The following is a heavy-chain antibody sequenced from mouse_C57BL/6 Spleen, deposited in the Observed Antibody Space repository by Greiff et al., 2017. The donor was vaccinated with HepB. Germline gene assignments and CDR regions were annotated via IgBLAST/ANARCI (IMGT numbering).Heavy chain of an antibody. Sequence: QVQLKESGAELVKPGASVKLSCKASGYTFTEYTIHWVKQRSGQGLEWIGWFYPGSGSIKYNEKFKDKATLTADKSSSTVYMELSRLTSEDSAVYFCARHETRAVSYYGGYFDYWGQGTTLTVSS. CDR1: GYTFTEYT. CDR3: ARHETRAVSYYGGYFDY. CDR2: FYPGSGSI. V-gene: IGHV1-62-2*01. D-gene: IGHD1-1*01. J-gene: IGHJ2*01.